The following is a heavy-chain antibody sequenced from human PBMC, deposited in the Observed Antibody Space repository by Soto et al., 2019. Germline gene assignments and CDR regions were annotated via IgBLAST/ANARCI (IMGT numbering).Heavy chain of an antibody. CDR3: ARDPRLLWFGMYYFDY. CDR1: GFTFSRYG. D-gene: IGHD3-10*01. Sequence: GGSLRLSCAASGFTFSRYGMHWGRQAPGKGLEWVAVIWYDGSNKYYADSVKGRFTISRDNSKNTLYLQMNSLRAEDTAVYYCARDPRLLWFGMYYFDYWGQGTLVTVSS. CDR2: IWYDGSNK. J-gene: IGHJ4*02. V-gene: IGHV3-33*01.